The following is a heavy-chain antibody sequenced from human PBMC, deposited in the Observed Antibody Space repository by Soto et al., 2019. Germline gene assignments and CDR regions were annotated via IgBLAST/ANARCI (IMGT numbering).Heavy chain of an antibody. CDR2: IDRRGNA. J-gene: IGHJ4*02. Sequence: TCAVSGGSISSSNWWSWVRQPPGKGLEWIGEIDRRGNANYNPSLKSRVTISADTSKNQFSLRLTSVTAADTAVYYCARGRSSGYSSAADNWGQGNMVTVSS. D-gene: IGHD3-22*01. CDR3: ARGRSSGYSSAADN. V-gene: IGHV4-4*02. CDR1: GGSISSSNW.